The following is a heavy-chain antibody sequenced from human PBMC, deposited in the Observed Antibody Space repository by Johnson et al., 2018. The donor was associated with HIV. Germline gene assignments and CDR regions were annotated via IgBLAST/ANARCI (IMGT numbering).Heavy chain of an antibody. CDR1: GFTFSSYV. Sequence: VQLVESGGGLVKPGGSLRLSCAASGFTFSSYVMHWVRQAPGKGLEYVSGISSKGGSTYYANSVKGRFTISRVNSKNMLYLQMNSLKTEDTSVYYCTTDPWWNGYHAFDIWGQGTMVTVSS. CDR2: ISSKGGST. J-gene: IGHJ3*02. D-gene: IGHD1-1*01. CDR3: TTDPWWNGYHAFDI. V-gene: IGHV3-64*01.